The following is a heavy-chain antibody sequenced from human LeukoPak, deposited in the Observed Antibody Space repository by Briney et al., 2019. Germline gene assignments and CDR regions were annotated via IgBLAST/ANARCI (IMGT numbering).Heavy chain of an antibody. J-gene: IGHJ4*02. CDR3: ASSADCSGGSCSVFFDY. Sequence: GGSLRLSCAASGFTFSSYGMHWVRQAPGKGLEWMAVLWYDGSKKYYGDSVKGRFTISRDNSKNTLYLQMNSLRAEDTAVYYCASSADCSGGSCSVFFDYWGQGTLVTVSS. D-gene: IGHD2-15*01. V-gene: IGHV3-33*01. CDR1: GFTFSSYG. CDR2: LWYDGSKK.